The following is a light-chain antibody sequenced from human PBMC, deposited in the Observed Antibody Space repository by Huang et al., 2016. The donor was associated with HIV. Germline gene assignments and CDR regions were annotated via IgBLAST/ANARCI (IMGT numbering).Light chain of an antibody. CDR2: AAS. V-gene: IGKV1-NL1*01. J-gene: IGKJ2*01. CDR3: QQYYLTPYS. Sequence: DIQLTQSPSSLSASVGGRVTITCRASQDISSSLAWYQQKPGKAPTLLLSAASRLESGVPSRFDGSGSGTEYTLIIDSLQPEDFASYLCQQYYLTPYSFGQGTKLEI. CDR1: QDISSS.